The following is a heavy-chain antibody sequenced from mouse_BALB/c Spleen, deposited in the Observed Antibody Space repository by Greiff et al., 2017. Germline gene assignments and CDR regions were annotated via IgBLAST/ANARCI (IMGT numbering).Heavy chain of an antibody. CDR3: ARDWGDY. J-gene: IGHJ2*01. CDR2: IDPANGNT. Sequence: EVKLEESGAELVKPGASVKLSCTASGFNIKDTYMHWVKQRPEQGLEWIGRIDPANGNTKYDPKFQGKATITADTSSNTAYLQLSSLTSEDTAVYYCARDWGDYWGQGTTLTVSS. V-gene: IGHV14-3*02. D-gene: IGHD4-1*01. CDR1: GFNIKDTY.